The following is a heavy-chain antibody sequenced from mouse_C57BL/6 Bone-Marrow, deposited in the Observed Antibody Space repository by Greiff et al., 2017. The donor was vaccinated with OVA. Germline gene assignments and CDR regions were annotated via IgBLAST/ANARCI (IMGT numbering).Heavy chain of an antibody. CDR2: ISYSGST. D-gene: IGHD1-1*01. CDR3: ARSLGYYYGSSPLYAMDY. J-gene: IGHJ4*01. Sequence: EVQGVESGPGLAKPSQTLSLTCSVTGYSITSDYWNWIRKFPGNKLEYMGYISYSGSTYYNPSLKSRISITRDTSKNQYYLQLNSVTTEDTATYYCARSLGYYYGSSPLYAMDYWGQGTSVTVSS. CDR1: GYSITSDY. V-gene: IGHV3-8*01.